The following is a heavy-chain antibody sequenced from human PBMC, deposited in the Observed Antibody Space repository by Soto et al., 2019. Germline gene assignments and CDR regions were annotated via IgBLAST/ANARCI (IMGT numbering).Heavy chain of an antibody. D-gene: IGHD4-17*01. J-gene: IGHJ4*02. CDR1: GDSINGYY. Sequence: KTSETLSLTCTVSGDSINGYYWTWIRQPAGKGLEWIGRIYTSGTTSYSPSLKSRVTMSLDTSKNHFSLRLTSVTAADTAVYYCARDTVGISSPGVYWGRGTLVTVSS. V-gene: IGHV4-4*07. CDR3: ARDTVGISSPGVY. CDR2: IYTSGTT.